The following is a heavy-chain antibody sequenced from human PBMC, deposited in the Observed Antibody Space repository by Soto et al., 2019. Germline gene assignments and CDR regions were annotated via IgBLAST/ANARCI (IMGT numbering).Heavy chain of an antibody. D-gene: IGHD2-2*02. CDR2: INPRDDSA. CDR3: ARDRRYCSGSSCFTFLGHDY. V-gene: IGHV1-46*01. J-gene: IGHJ4*02. Sequence: ASVKVSCKASGYTFTNYFIHWVRQAPGQGLEWMGMINPRDDSATYAEKFQGRITMTGDTSTSTVDMELTSLRSEDTAVYYCARDRRYCSGSSCFTFLGHDYRGEGTLVTVPS. CDR1: GYTFTNYF.